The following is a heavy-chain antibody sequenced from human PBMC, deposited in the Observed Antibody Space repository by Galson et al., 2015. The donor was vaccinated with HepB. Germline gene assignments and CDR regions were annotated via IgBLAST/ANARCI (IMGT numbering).Heavy chain of an antibody. D-gene: IGHD5-18*01. CDR1: GCTFSSYA. CDR2: IIPIFGIA. CDR3: AREGSVDTAMVRDYGMDV. Sequence: SVKVSCKASGCTFSSYAISWVRQAPGQGLEWMGGIIPIFGIANYAQKFHGRVTITADESTSTAYMELSSLRSEDTAVYYCAREGSVDTAMVRDYGMDVWGQGTTVTVSS. V-gene: IGHV1-69*13. J-gene: IGHJ6*02.